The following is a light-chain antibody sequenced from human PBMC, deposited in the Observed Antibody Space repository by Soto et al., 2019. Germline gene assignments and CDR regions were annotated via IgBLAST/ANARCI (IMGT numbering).Light chain of an antibody. CDR3: SSYTSSSTHYV. V-gene: IGLV2-14*01. CDR1: SSDVGGYNY. J-gene: IGLJ1*01. CDR2: EVS. Sequence: QSVLTQPPSASGSPGQSVTISCTGTSSDVGGYNYVSWYQQHPAKAPKLMIYEVSNRPSGVSNRFSGSKSGNTASLTISGLQAEDEADYYCSSYTSSSTHYVFGTGTKVTVL.